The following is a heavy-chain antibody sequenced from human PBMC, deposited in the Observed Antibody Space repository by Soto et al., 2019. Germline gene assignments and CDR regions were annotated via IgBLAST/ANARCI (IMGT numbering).Heavy chain of an antibody. CDR3: ARLARPDFYYMDV. V-gene: IGHV3-64*01. J-gene: IGHJ6*03. CDR1: GCTLSGYA. Sequence: EVQLTESGGGLAQPGGSLRLSCAASGCTLSGYAMDWVRQAPGKGLEYVSGISSNGVGTYYANSVQGRFTISRDNSKNTVYLQMGSLRPEDMAVYYCARLARPDFYYMDVWGKGTTVTVSS. D-gene: IGHD6-6*01. CDR2: ISSNGVGT.